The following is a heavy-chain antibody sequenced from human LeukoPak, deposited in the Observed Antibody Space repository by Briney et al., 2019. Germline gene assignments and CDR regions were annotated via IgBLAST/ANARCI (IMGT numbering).Heavy chain of an antibody. CDR3: ARSGIFGVVIPDYYGMDV. J-gene: IGHJ6*02. CDR1: GGSISSGDYY. Sequence: PSETLSLTCTVSGGSISSGDYYWSWIRQPPGKGLEWIGYIYYSGSTNYNPSLKSRVTISVDTSKNQFSLKLSSVTAADTAVYYCARSGIFGVVIPDYYGMDVWGQGTTVTVSS. V-gene: IGHV4-61*08. CDR2: IYYSGST. D-gene: IGHD3-3*01.